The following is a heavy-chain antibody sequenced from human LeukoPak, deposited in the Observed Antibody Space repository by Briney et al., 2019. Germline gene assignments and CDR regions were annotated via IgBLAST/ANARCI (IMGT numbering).Heavy chain of an antibody. CDR2: INTNTGNP. CDR3: ARLARGYSYGYIVY. J-gene: IGHJ4*02. V-gene: IGHV7-4-1*02. CDR1: GYTFTTYD. Sequence: ASVKVSCKASGYTFTTYDMTWVRQATGQGLEWMGWINTNTGNPTYAQGFTGRFVFSLDTSVSTAYLQISSLKAEDTAVYYCARLARGYSYGYIVYWGQGTLVTVSS. D-gene: IGHD5-18*01.